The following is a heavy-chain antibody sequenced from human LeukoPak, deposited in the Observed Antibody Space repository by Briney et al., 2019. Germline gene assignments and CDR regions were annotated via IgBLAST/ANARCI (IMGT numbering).Heavy chain of an antibody. CDR2: MNPNSGNT. V-gene: IGHV1-8*01. Sequence: GASVKVSCKASGYTFTSYDINWVRQATGQGLEWMGWMNPNSGNTGCAQKFQGRVTMTRNTSISTAYMELSSLRSEDTAVYYCARGKKKVTIFGVVIGLEWFDPWGQGTLVTVSS. J-gene: IGHJ5*02. D-gene: IGHD3-3*01. CDR1: GYTFTSYD. CDR3: ARGKKKVTIFGVVIGLEWFDP.